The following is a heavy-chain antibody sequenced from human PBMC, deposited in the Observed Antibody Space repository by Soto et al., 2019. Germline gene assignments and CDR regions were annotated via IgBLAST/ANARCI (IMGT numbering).Heavy chain of an antibody. V-gene: IGHV3-30-3*01. CDR2: ILHDGNNK. CDR3: AGADEGGSYGDLGY. CDR1: GFTFSNYI. Sequence: QVQLVESGGGVVQPGRSLRLSCAASGFTFSNYIMHWVRQAPGKGLEWVAIILHDGNNKYYADSVKGRFTISRDNSKNTLYLQMNSLRTEDTSIYYCAGADEGGSYGDLGYWGQGTLGTVSS. D-gene: IGHD3-16*01. J-gene: IGHJ4*02.